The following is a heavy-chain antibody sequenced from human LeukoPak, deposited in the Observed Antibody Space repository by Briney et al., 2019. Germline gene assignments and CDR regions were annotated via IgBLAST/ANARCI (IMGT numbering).Heavy chain of an antibody. Sequence: ASVKVSCKASGYTFTSYYINWVRQATGQGLEWMGWMNPNSGNTGYAQKFQGRVTITRHTSISTAYMELSSLGSEDTAVYYCARGSEPHYYDSSTLDFWGQGTLVTVSS. J-gene: IGHJ4*02. CDR2: MNPNSGNT. CDR3: ARGSEPHYYDSSTLDF. V-gene: IGHV1-8*03. D-gene: IGHD3-22*01. CDR1: GYTFTSYY.